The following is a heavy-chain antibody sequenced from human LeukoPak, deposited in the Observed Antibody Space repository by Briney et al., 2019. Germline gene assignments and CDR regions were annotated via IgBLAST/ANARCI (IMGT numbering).Heavy chain of an antibody. Sequence: GGSLRLSCAASGFTFSSYEMNWVRQAPGKGLEWVSYISSSGSTIYYADSVKGRFTISRDNAKNSLYLQMNSLRAEDTAVYYCATLQKEPHDYVWGSYRDWGQGTLVTVSS. CDR3: ATLQKEPHDYVWGSYRD. V-gene: IGHV3-48*03. J-gene: IGHJ4*02. CDR2: ISSSGSTI. D-gene: IGHD3-16*02. CDR1: GFTFSSYE.